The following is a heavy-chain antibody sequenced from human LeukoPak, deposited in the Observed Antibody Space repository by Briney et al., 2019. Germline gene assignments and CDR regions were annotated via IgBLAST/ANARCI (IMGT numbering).Heavy chain of an antibody. D-gene: IGHD3-22*01. Sequence: ASVKVSCKASGYTFTSYGIIWVRQAPGQGLEWMGWISAYNGNTNYAQKLQGRVTMTTDTSTSTAYMELRSLRSDDTAVYYCARVSYYDSSGYYPNFDYWGQGTLVTVSS. CDR2: ISAYNGNT. CDR3: ARVSYYDSSGYYPNFDY. J-gene: IGHJ4*02. CDR1: GYTFTSYG. V-gene: IGHV1-18*01.